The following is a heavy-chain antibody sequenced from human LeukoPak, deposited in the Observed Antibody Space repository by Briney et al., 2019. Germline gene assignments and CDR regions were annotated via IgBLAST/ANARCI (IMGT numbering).Heavy chain of an antibody. J-gene: IGHJ4*02. CDR2: INPSGGST. D-gene: IGHD3-3*01. V-gene: IGHV1-46*01. Sequence: ASVKVSCKASGYTFTSYYMHWVRQAPGQGLEWMGIINPSGGSTSYAQKFQGRVTMTRDTSTSTAYMELRSLRSDDTAVYYCARDLKYYDFWSGYYKYYFDYWGQGTLVTVSS. CDR1: GYTFTSYY. CDR3: ARDLKYYDFWSGYYKYYFDY.